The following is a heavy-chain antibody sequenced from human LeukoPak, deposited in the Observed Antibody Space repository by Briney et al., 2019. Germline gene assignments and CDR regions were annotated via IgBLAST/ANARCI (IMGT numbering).Heavy chain of an antibody. Sequence: PGRSLRPSCAASGFTFDDYAMHWVRQAPGKGLEWVSGISWNSGSIGYADSVKGRFTISRGNAKNSLYLQMNSLRAEDMALYYCAKVASSSWYDAFDIWGQGTMVTVSS. CDR2: ISWNSGSI. CDR1: GFTFDDYA. J-gene: IGHJ3*02. V-gene: IGHV3-9*03. CDR3: AKVASSSWYDAFDI. D-gene: IGHD6-13*01.